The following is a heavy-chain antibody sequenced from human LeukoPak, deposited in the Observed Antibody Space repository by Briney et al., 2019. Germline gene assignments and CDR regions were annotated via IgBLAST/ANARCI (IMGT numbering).Heavy chain of an antibody. V-gene: IGHV4-59*01. CDR3: ARAVITFGAAVAKGFDC. J-gene: IGHJ4*02. CDR1: GGPMSSYY. D-gene: IGHD3-16*01. CDR2: IYYSGST. Sequence: PSETLSLTCSVSGGPMSSYYWSWIRQPPGKGLEWIGYIYYSGSTDYNPSLKSRVTMSLDTSKNQFSLNLNSVTAADTAVYYCARAVITFGAAVAKGFDCWGRGTLVTVSS.